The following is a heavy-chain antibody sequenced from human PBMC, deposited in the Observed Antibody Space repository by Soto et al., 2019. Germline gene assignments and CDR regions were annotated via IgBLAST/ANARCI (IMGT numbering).Heavy chain of an antibody. J-gene: IGHJ4*02. D-gene: IGHD5-12*01. V-gene: IGHV1-18*01. Sequence: QVQLVQSGGEVKKPGASVTVSCKASGYTFINYHITWVRQAPGQGLEWMAWINIYNGMTDYAQRFQGRVTMTRDISTSTAYMELRNLGSDDTAVYFCAKSPRGEMATDWGQGTLVTVSS. CDR3: AKSPRGEMATD. CDR2: INIYNGMT. CDR1: GYTFINYH.